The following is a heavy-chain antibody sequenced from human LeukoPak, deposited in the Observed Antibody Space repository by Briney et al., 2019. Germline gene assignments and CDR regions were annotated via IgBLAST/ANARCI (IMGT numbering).Heavy chain of an antibody. Sequence: GGSLRLFCAASGFTFSDYSMNWVRQAPGKGLEWVASVNTVSSYIYYADSMRGRFTIPRDNAKNSLFLQMNSLRAEDTAVYYCARLRRNSDRSDFFYYYDHWGQGTLVTVSS. D-gene: IGHD3-22*01. CDR1: GFTFSDYS. CDR3: ARLRRNSDRSDFFYYYDH. V-gene: IGHV3-21*01. J-gene: IGHJ4*02. CDR2: VNTVSSYI.